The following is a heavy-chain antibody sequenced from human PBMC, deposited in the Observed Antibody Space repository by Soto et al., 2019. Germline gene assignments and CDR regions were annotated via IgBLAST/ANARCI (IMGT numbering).Heavy chain of an antibody. J-gene: IGHJ6*02. CDR3: ARDLPWITIFGVATSPYYYGMDV. D-gene: IGHD3-3*01. CDR2: INHSGST. CDR1: GGSFSGYY. Sequence: TSETLSLTCAVYGGSFSGYYWSWIRQPPGKGLEWIGEINHSGSTNYNPSLKSRVTISVDTSKNQFSLKLSSVTTADTAVYYCARDLPWITIFGVATSPYYYGMDVWGQGTTVTVSS. V-gene: IGHV4-34*01.